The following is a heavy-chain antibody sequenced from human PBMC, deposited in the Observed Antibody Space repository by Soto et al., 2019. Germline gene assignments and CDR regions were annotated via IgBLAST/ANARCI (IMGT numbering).Heavy chain of an antibody. D-gene: IGHD3-16*01. CDR3: AKDREGAYYYYYMDV. J-gene: IGHJ6*03. Sequence: EVQLLESGGGLVQPGGSLRLSCAASGFTFSSYAMSWVRQAPGKGLEWVSAISGSGGSTYYADSVKGRFTISRDNTKNTLYLQMNSLRAEDTAVYYCAKDREGAYYYYYMDVWGKGTTVTVSS. CDR1: GFTFSSYA. V-gene: IGHV3-23*01. CDR2: ISGSGGST.